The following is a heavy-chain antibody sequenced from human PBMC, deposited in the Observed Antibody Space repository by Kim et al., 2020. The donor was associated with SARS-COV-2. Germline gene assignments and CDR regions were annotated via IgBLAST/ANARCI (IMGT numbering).Heavy chain of an antibody. CDR1: GDSISSPTYY. J-gene: IGHJ3*02. D-gene: IGHD4-17*01. V-gene: IGHV4-39*01. CDR2: IFYSGSA. Sequence: SETLSLTCSASGDSISSPTYYWGWIRQPPGKGLEWIGSIFYSGSANYNPSLKSRVTISVDTSKNQFSLKVSSVTAADTALYYCAIHFDYPNAFDIWGQGT. CDR3: AIHFDYPNAFDI.